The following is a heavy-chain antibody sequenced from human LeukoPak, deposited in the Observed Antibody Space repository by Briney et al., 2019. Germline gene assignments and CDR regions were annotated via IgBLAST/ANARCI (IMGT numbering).Heavy chain of an antibody. D-gene: IGHD5-18*01. CDR2: TSYDGSNK. J-gene: IGHJ4*02. V-gene: IGHV3-30*18. CDR1: RFTVSSYG. CDR3: AKDLYTATITLSFDY. Sequence: GRSLRFSCAASRFTVSSYGMHWVRQALGKGLEWVAVTSYDGSNKYYADSVKGRFTISRDNSKNTLYLQMNSLRAEDTAVYYCAKDLYTATITLSFDYWGQGTLVTVSS.